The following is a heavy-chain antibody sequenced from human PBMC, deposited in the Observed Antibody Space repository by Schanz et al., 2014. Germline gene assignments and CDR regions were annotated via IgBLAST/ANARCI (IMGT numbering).Heavy chain of an antibody. D-gene: IGHD4-17*01. V-gene: IGHV1-2*02. Sequence: QVQLVQSGAEVKKPGASVKVSCKASGYTFTVYYMHWVRQAPGQGLEWVGWIDPNGGATNHAQMLQGRVTMTRDTSISTAYMELSGLTSDDTAVYFCARDTYGKNSGDFDYWGQGTLVTVSS. CDR1: GYTFTVYY. CDR2: IDPNGGAT. J-gene: IGHJ4*02. CDR3: ARDTYGKNSGDFDY.